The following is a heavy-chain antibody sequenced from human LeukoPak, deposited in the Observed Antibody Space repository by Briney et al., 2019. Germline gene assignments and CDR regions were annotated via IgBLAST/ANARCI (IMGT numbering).Heavy chain of an antibody. Sequence: GGSLRLSCAASGFTFSSYGMSWVRQAPGKGLEWVSAISGSGGSTYHADSVKGRFTISRDNSKNTLYLQMNSLRAEDTAVYYCAKVRDSSGYYSHYFDYWGQGTLVTVSS. CDR3: AKVRDSSGYYSHYFDY. D-gene: IGHD3-22*01. V-gene: IGHV3-23*01. CDR1: GFTFSSYG. J-gene: IGHJ4*02. CDR2: ISGSGGST.